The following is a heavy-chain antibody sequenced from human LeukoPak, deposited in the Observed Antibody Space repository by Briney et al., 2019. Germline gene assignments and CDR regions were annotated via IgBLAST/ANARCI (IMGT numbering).Heavy chain of an antibody. J-gene: IGHJ4*02. CDR2: ISSSSSYI. V-gene: IGHV3-21*01. CDR1: GFTFSSYS. D-gene: IGHD5-18*01. CDR3: ARYASRHTAMVHPPDY. Sequence: PGGSLRLSCAASGFTFSSYSMNWVRQAPGKGLEWVSSISSSSSYIYYADSVKGRFTISRDNAKNSLYLQMNSLRAEDTAVYYCARYASRHTAMVHPPDYWGQGTLVTVSS.